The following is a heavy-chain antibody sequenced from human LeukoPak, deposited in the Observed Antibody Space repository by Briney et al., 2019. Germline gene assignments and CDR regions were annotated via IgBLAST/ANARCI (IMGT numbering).Heavy chain of an antibody. D-gene: IGHD2-2*03. CDR1: GFTFSSYW. CDR2: INSDGTST. CDR3: ARATLDIVGATRTFDY. Sequence: PGGSLRLSCAASGFTFSSYWMHWVRQAPGEGLVCVSRINSDGTSTTYADSEKGRFTISRDNARNTLYMQMNSLRAEDTAVYYCARATLDIVGATRTFDYWGQGTLVTVSS. J-gene: IGHJ4*02. V-gene: IGHV3-74*01.